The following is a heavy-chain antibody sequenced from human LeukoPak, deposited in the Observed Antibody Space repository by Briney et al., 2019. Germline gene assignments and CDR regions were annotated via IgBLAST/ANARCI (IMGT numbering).Heavy chain of an antibody. CDR3: ARGQGDSSGYYSLDY. D-gene: IGHD3-22*01. Sequence: PGGSLRLSCKGSGYSFTSYWIGWVRQTPGKGLEWMGIIYPGDSDTRYSPSFQGQVTISADESISTAYLQWSSLKASDTAMYYCARGQGDSSGYYSLDYWGQGTLVTVSS. CDR1: GYSFTSYW. V-gene: IGHV5-51*01. J-gene: IGHJ4*02. CDR2: IYPGDSDT.